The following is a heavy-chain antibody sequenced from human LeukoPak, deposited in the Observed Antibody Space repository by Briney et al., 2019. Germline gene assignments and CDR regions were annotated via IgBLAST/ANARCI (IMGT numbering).Heavy chain of an antibody. CDR3: ARVGCSSTSCRRGYYYGMVV. D-gene: IGHD2-2*01. J-gene: IGHJ6*04. V-gene: IGHV4-34*01. CDR2: INHSGST. CDR1: GGSFSGYY. Sequence: SETLSLTCAVYGGSFSGYYWNWIRQPPGKGLEWIGEINHSGSTNYNPSLKSRVTISVDTSKNQFSLKLNSVTAADTALYYCARVGCSSTSCRRGYYYGMVVWGKGTTVTVSS.